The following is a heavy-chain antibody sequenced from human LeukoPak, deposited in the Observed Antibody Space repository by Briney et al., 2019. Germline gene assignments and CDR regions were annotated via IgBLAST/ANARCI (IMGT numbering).Heavy chain of an antibody. CDR2: IYTSGST. CDR1: GGSISSYY. CDR3: AREFSYGSNYFDP. Sequence: SETLSLTCTVSGGSISSYYWSWIRQPAGKGLEWIGRIYTSGSTNHNPSLNNRVTMSIDTSKNQFSLKLSSVTAADTAVYYCAREFSYGSNYFDPWGQGTLVTVFS. J-gene: IGHJ5*01. D-gene: IGHD5-18*01. V-gene: IGHV4-4*07.